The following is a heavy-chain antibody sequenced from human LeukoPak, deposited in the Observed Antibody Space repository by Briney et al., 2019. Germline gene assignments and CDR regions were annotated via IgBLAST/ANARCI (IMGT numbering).Heavy chain of an antibody. Sequence: SVEVSCKASGGTFSSYAIRWVRQAPGQGLEWMGRIIPIFGTANYAQKFQGRVTSTTDEPTSTAYMELSSLRSEDTAVYYCARVGGDYGDYNGDFDYWGQGTLVTVSS. CDR1: GGTFSSYA. J-gene: IGHJ4*02. CDR2: IIPIFGTA. V-gene: IGHV1-69*05. D-gene: IGHD4-17*01. CDR3: ARVGGDYGDYNGDFDY.